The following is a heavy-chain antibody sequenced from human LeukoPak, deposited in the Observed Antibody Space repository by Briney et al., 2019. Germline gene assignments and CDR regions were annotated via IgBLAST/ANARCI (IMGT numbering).Heavy chain of an antibody. V-gene: IGHV4-39*01. J-gene: IGHJ4*02. D-gene: IGHD1-26*01. CDR2: IYYSGST. CDR1: GGSISSSRSY. Sequence: SETLSLTCTVSGGSISSSRSYWGWIRQPPGKGLEWIVSIYYSGSTYYNPSLKSRVTISVDTSKNQFSLKLSSVTAADTAVYYCARAYVKWELYYRSIVFDYWGQGTLVTVSS. CDR3: ARAYVKWELYYRSIVFDY.